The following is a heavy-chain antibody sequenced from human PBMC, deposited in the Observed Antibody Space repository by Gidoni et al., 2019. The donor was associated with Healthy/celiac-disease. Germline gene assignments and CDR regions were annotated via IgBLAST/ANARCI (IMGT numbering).Heavy chain of an antibody. V-gene: IGHV3-21*01. CDR2: ISTSSSYI. J-gene: IGHJ4*02. CDR3: ARGWTTVTSDFDY. CDR1: GFTFSSYS. D-gene: IGHD4-4*01. Sequence: EVQLVESGGGLVKPGGSLRLSCAASGFTFSSYSMNWVRQAPGKGLEWVSSISTSSSYIYYADSVKGRFTISRDNAKNSLYLQMNSLRAEDTAVYYCARGWTTVTSDFDYWGQGTLVTVSS.